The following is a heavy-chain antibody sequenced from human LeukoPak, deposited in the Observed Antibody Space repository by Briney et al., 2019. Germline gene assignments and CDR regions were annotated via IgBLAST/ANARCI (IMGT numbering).Heavy chain of an antibody. CDR2: INHSGST. CDR1: GGSFSGYY. V-gene: IGHV4-34*01. J-gene: IGHJ4*02. Sequence: SETLSLTCAVYGGSFSGYYWSWIRQPPGKGLEWIGEINHSGSTNYNPSLKSRVTISVDTSKNQFSLKLSSVTAADTAVYYCARVWTGNYYGSGSYHKCRRFDYWGQGTLVTVSS. D-gene: IGHD3-10*01. CDR3: ARVWTGNYYGSGSYHKCRRFDY.